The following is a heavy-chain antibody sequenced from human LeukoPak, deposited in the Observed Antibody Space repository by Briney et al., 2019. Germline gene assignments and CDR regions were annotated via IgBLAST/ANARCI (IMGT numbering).Heavy chain of an antibody. CDR3: ARRDCNSFECFTFDY. CDR2: IKTRTESYDI. CDR1: GFPFSDFD. D-gene: IGHD2/OR15-2a*01. J-gene: IGHJ4*02. V-gene: IGHV3-73*01. Sequence: GGSLRLSCVASGFPFSDFDLHWVRQASGEGLEWVGRIKTRTESYDIAYAASVKGRFTISRDDSKNTAYLQMDSLRTEDTAVYYCARRDCNSFECFTFDYWGQGILVTVSS.